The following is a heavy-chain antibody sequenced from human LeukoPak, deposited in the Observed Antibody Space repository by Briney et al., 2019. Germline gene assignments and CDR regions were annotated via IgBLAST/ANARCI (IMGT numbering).Heavy chain of an antibody. V-gene: IGHV4-59*08. Sequence: SETLSLTCTVSGGSISSYYWSWIRQPPGKGLEWIGYIYYSGSTNYNPSLKSRVTISVDTSKNQFSLKLSSVTAADTAVYYCARVRGYSYGPLDYWGQGTLVTVSS. CDR2: IYYSGST. CDR1: GGSISSYY. D-gene: IGHD5-18*01. CDR3: ARVRGYSYGPLDY. J-gene: IGHJ4*02.